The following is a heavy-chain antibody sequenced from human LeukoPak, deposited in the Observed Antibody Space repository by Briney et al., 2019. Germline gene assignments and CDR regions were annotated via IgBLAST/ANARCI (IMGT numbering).Heavy chain of an antibody. J-gene: IGHJ4*02. CDR3: AREYGGNSTDY. D-gene: IGHD4-23*01. Sequence: SETLSLTGTVSGGSNSSYYRSWIRQPPGKGLEWIGYIYYSGSTYYNPSLKSRVTISVDTSKNQFSLKLSSVTAADTAVYYCAREYGGNSTDYWGQGTLVTVSS. CDR2: IYYSGST. V-gene: IGHV4-59*12. CDR1: GGSNSSYY.